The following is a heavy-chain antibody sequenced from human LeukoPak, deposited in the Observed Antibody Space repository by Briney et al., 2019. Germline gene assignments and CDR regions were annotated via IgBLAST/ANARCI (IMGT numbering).Heavy chain of an antibody. D-gene: IGHD6-13*01. Sequence: GSLRLSCAASGFTFNMYAMTWVRQAPGAGLEWVSVISGTADDTYYIDSVKGRFTISRDNSKNTLYLQMNSLRAEDTAVYFCVKGTLLGWYSSWYPPFDYWGQGTLVTVSS. CDR1: GFTFNMYA. CDR2: ISGTADDT. J-gene: IGHJ4*02. V-gene: IGHV3-23*01. CDR3: VKGTLLGWYSSWYPPFDY.